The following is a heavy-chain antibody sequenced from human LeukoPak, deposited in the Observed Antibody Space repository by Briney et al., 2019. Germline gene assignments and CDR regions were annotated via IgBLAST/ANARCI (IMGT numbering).Heavy chain of an antibody. J-gene: IGHJ2*01. D-gene: IGHD1-7*01. CDR1: GFTFTSSA. CDR3: AAGPYKWNYVGYFDL. V-gene: IGHV1-58*01. Sequence: ASVKVSCKASGFTFTSSAVQWVRQARGQRLEWIGWIVGGSGNTNYAQKFQERVTITRDMSTSTVYMELSSLRSADTAVYYCAAGPYKWNYVGYFDLWGRGTLVTVSS. CDR2: IVGGSGNT.